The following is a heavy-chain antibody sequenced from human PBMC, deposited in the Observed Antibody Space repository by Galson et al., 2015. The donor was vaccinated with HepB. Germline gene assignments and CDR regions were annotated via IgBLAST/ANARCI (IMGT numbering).Heavy chain of an antibody. Sequence: PALVKPTQTLTLTCTFSGFSLSTSGMRVSWIRQPPGKALEWLARIDWDDDKFYSTSLKTRLTISKDTSKNQVVLTMTNMDPVDTATYYCARMAAAGTGLDYWGQGTLVTVSS. CDR1: GFSLSTSGMR. CDR2: IDWDDDK. CDR3: ARMAAAGTGLDY. V-gene: IGHV2-70*04. D-gene: IGHD6-13*01. J-gene: IGHJ4*02.